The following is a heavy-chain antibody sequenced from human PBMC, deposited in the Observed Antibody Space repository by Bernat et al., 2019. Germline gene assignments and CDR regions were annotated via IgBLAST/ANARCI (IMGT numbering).Heavy chain of an antibody. CDR1: GYTFTSYA. Sequence: QVQLVQSGSELKKPGASVKVSCKASGYTFTSYAMHWVRQAPGQRLEWMGWINAGNGNTKYSQKFQGRVTITRDTSASTAYMELSSLRSEDTAVYYCARAAGHYYDSSGYYYFLYFDYWGQGTLVTVSS. V-gene: IGHV1-3*01. CDR3: ARAAGHYYDSSGYYYFLYFDY. J-gene: IGHJ4*02. CDR2: INAGNGNT. D-gene: IGHD3-22*01.